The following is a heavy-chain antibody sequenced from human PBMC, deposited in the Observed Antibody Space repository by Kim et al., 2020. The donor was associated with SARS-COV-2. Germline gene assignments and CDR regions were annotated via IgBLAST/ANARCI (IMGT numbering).Heavy chain of an antibody. CDR3: AKDIGPIGSGSYYSHPYYYYGMDG. CDR2: ISWNSGSI. CDR1: GFTFDDYA. J-gene: IGHJ6*02. Sequence: GGSLRLSCAASGFTFDDYAMHWVRQAPGKGLEWVSGISWNSGSIGYADSVKGRFTISRDNAKNSLYLQMNSLRAEDTALYYCAKDIGPIGSGSYYSHPYYYYGMDGWGQGTTFTVSS. V-gene: IGHV3-9*01. D-gene: IGHD3-10*01.